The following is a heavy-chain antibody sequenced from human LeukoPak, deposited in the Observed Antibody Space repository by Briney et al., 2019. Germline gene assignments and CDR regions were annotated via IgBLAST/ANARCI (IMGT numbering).Heavy chain of an antibody. J-gene: IGHJ4*02. Sequence: RASVKVSCKASGGTFSSYAISWVRQAPGQGLEWMGLINPGGGSTTYSQKFQGRVTMTRDTSTSTVYMELNSLRFEDTAVYYCARARTGDSDYWGQGTLVTVSS. CDR1: GGTFSSYA. V-gene: IGHV1-46*01. D-gene: IGHD7-27*01. CDR2: INPGGGST. CDR3: ARARTGDSDY.